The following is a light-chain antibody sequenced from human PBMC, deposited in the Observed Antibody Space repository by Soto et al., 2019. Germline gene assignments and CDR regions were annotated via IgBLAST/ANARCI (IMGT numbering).Light chain of an antibody. Sequence: DLHMTCSTSTLSASVGSRVSITCWSSQSISSWLAWYQQKPGKAPKLLIYDASSLESGVPSRFSGSGSGTEFTLTISSLQHDDFATYYCQQYNSYSPTFGQGTKVDIK. J-gene: IGKJ1*01. CDR2: DAS. CDR3: QQYNSYSPT. V-gene: IGKV1-5*01. CDR1: QSISSW.